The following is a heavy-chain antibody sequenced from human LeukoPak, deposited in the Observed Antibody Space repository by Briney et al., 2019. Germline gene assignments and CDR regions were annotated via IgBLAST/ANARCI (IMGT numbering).Heavy chain of an antibody. J-gene: IGHJ5*02. CDR2: ISSSSSTI. CDR3: AREIGYCSSTSCYGEGFDP. CDR1: GFTFSSYS. V-gene: IGHV3-48*04. Sequence: GGSLRLSCAASGFTFSSYSMNWVRQAPGKGLEWVSYISSSSSTIYYADSVKGRFTISRDNAKNSLYLQMNSLRAEDTAVYYCAREIGYCSSTSCYGEGFDPWAREPWSPSPQ. D-gene: IGHD2-2*01.